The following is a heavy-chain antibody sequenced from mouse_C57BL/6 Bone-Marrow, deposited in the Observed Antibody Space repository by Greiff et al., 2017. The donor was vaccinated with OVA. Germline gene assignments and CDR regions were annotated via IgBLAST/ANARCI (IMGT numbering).Heavy chain of an antibody. D-gene: IGHD1-1*01. J-gene: IGHJ2*01. CDR2: IYPRSGNT. V-gene: IGHV1-81*01. CDR1: GYTFTSYG. CDR3: ARRWNYYGSSYEDFDY. Sequence: VQLQQSGAELARPGASVKLSCKASGYTFTSYGISWVKQRTGQGLEWIGEIYPRSGNTYYNEKFKGKATLTADKSSSTAYMELRSLTSEDSAVYFCARRWNYYGSSYEDFDYWGQGTTLTVSS.